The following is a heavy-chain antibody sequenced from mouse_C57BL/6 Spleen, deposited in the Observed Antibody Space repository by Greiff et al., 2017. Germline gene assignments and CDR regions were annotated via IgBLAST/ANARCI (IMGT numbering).Heavy chain of an antibody. CDR1: GYTFTSYW. CDR2: IDPSDSET. CDR3: ARGDYYGSSYFDY. Sequence: QVQLQQPGAELVRPGSSVKLSCKASGYTFTSYWMHWVKQRPIQGLEWIGNIDPSDSETHYNQKFKDKATLTVDKSSSTAYMQLSNLTSKDSAVYYCARGDYYGSSYFDYWGQGTTLTVSS. V-gene: IGHV1-52*01. D-gene: IGHD1-1*01. J-gene: IGHJ2*01.